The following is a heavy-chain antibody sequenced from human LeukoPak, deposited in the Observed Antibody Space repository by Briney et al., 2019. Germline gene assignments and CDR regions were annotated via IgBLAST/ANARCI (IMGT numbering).Heavy chain of an antibody. Sequence: SVKVSCKASGGTFSSYAISWVRQAPGQGLEWMGGIIPIFGTANYAKKFQGRVTITTDESTSTAYMELSSLRSEDTAVYYCARARDILTGYDYYYYMDVWGKGTTVTVSS. CDR2: IIPIFGTA. CDR3: ARARDILTGYDYYYYMDV. V-gene: IGHV1-69*05. CDR1: GGTFSSYA. J-gene: IGHJ6*03. D-gene: IGHD3-9*01.